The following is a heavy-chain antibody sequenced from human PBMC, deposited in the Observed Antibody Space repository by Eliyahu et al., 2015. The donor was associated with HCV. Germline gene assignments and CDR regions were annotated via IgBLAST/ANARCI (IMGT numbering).Heavy chain of an antibody. CDR2: IHYSGST. V-gene: IGHV4-59*01. Sequence: QVQLQESGPGLVKPSETLSLTCTVSGGSITTYYWSWIRQPPGKGLEWIGYIHYSGSTHHNPPLKSRVTISVDTSKNQFSLNLTSVTAADTAVYYCASGGGGIAVAGTGGWFDPWGQGTLVTVSS. CDR1: GGSITTYY. J-gene: IGHJ5*02. CDR3: ASGGGGIAVAGTGGWFDP. D-gene: IGHD6-19*01.